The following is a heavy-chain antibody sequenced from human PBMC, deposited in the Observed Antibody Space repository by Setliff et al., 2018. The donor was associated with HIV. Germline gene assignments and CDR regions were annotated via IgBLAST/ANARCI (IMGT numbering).Heavy chain of an antibody. CDR2: LNPKSGDT. Sequence: ASVKVSCKTSGYTFTSYDVHWVRQATGQGLEWMGYLNPKSGDTGSAQRFQGRLTITADTSVSTAYLELGSLRSDDTAVYYCATPMFPNYHDNSVLIDWGQGTPVTVSS. D-gene: IGHD3-22*01. J-gene: IGHJ1*01. CDR1: GYTFTSYD. V-gene: IGHV1-8*03. CDR3: ATPMFPNYHDNSVLID.